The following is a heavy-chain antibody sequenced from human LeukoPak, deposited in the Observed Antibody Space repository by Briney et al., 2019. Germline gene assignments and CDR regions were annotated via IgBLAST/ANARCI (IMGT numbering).Heavy chain of an antibody. CDR2: ISGSGSIM. CDR1: EFTFSSYG. Sequence: GGPLRLSCGASEFTFSSYGMNWVRQAPGKGLEWVSYISGSGSIMYYSDSVKGRFTTSRDNAQNSLYLQMNSLRVEDTALYYCAKRGSAWSFDYWGQGTLVIVSS. J-gene: IGHJ4*02. V-gene: IGHV3-48*03. D-gene: IGHD6-19*01. CDR3: AKRGSAWSFDY.